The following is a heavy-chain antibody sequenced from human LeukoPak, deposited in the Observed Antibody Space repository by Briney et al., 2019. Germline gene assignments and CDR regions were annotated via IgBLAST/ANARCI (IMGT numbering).Heavy chain of an antibody. CDR2: ISSSGSTI. J-gene: IGHJ4*02. CDR3: ARETYRQMVTDY. Sequence: PGGSLRLSCAASGFTFSDYYMGWIRQAPGKGLEWVSYISSSGSTIYYADSVKGRFTISRDNAKNSLYLRMNSLRAEDTAVYYCARETYRQMVTDYWGQGTLVTVSS. V-gene: IGHV3-11*01. CDR1: GFTFSDYY. D-gene: IGHD5-18*01.